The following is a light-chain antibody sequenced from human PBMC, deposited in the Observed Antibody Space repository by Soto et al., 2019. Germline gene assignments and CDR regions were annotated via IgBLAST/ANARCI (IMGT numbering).Light chain of an antibody. J-gene: IGKJ1*01. CDR1: QGLVYSDGNIY. CDR2: MIS. Sequence: DVVMTQSPLSLPVTLGQSASISCKSTQGLVYSDGNIYLNWFHQRPGQSPRRLIYMISKRDSGVPERFSGSGSGTDFTLTISRVEAEDVGVYYCMQGTHWPWTFGQGTKVEMK. CDR3: MQGTHWPWT. V-gene: IGKV2-30*01.